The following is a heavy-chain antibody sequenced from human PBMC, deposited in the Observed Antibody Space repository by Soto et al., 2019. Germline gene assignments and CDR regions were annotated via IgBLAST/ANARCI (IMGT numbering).Heavy chain of an antibody. J-gene: IGHJ6*02. CDR1: GFTFSSYD. CDR2: IGTAGDT. D-gene: IGHD3-3*01. Sequence: GGSLRLSCAASGFTFSSYDMHWVRQATGKGLEWVSAIGTAGDTYYPGSVKGRFTISRENAKNSLYLQMNSLRAEDTAVYYCARDGRFLESNYYYGMDVWGQGTTVTVSS. CDR3: ARDGRFLESNYYYGMDV. V-gene: IGHV3-13*01.